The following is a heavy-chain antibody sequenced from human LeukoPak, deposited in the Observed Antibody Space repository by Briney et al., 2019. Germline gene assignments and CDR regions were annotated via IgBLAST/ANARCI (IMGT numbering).Heavy chain of an antibody. Sequence: GWSLRLSCAASGFSFGGHYMSWLRQAPGKGPEWISYISGNGGDIAYADSVKGRFTISRDNDKNSLHLQMNSLRVEDTAVYHCVRHSGRAGGQWGQGTLIAVSS. CDR3: VRHSGRAGGQ. D-gene: IGHD3-10*01. CDR1: GFSFGGHY. V-gene: IGHV3-11*01. CDR2: ISGNGGDI. J-gene: IGHJ4*02.